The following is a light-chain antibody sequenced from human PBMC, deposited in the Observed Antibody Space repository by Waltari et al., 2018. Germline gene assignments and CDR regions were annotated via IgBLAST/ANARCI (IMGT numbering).Light chain of an antibody. CDR3: SSYTDSTTVV. Sequence: QSALTQPASVSGSPGPSITISCSGSTTDIGTYDYLSWYQQYPGKAPKLILYQVTIRPSGVSNRFSGYKSRNTAALTISALQTDDEAIYYCSSYTDSTTVVFGGGTVVTVL. CDR2: QVT. CDR1: TTDIGTYDY. J-gene: IGLJ2*01. V-gene: IGLV2-14*01.